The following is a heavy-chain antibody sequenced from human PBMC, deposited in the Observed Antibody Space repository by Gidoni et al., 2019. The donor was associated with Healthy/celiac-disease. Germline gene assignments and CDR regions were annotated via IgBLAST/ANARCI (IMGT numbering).Heavy chain of an antibody. D-gene: IGHD3-3*01. Sequence: QVQLVQSGAEVKKPGASVQVSCNASGYTFTSYPMHWVRQAPGQRLEWMGWINAGNGNTKYSQKFQGRVTITRDTSASTAYMELSSLRSEDTAVYYCASSFNTYYDFWSGYSDGMDVWGQGTTVTVSS. J-gene: IGHJ6*02. CDR2: INAGNGNT. CDR1: GYTFTSYP. CDR3: ASSFNTYYDFWSGYSDGMDV. V-gene: IGHV1-3*01.